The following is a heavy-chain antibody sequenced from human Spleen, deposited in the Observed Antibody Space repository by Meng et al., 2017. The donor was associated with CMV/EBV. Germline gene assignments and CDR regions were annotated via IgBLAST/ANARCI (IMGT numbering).Heavy chain of an antibody. Sequence: SVKVSCKVSGYTLTDLSMHWVRQAPGKGLEWMGGFDPENGETIHAQKFQGRVTMTEDTSTDTAYMELSSLRSEDRAVYYCATVKRGTGWFDPWGQGTLVTVSS. CDR1: GYTLTDLS. CDR3: ATVKRGTGWFDP. V-gene: IGHV1-24*01. D-gene: IGHD1-1*01. CDR2: FDPENGET. J-gene: IGHJ5*02.